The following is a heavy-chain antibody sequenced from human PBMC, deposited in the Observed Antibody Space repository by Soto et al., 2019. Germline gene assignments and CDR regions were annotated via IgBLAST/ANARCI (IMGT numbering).Heavy chain of an antibody. V-gene: IGHV3-30-3*01. Sequence: QVQLVESGGGVVQPGRSLRLSCAASGFTFSSYAMHWVRQAPGKGLEWVAVISYDGSNKYYADSVKGRFTISRDNSKNPLYLQMNSLRAEDTAVYYCARDGDYDFWSGYPSNWFDPWGQGTLVTVSS. J-gene: IGHJ5*02. D-gene: IGHD3-3*01. CDR1: GFTFSSYA. CDR2: ISYDGSNK. CDR3: ARDGDYDFWSGYPSNWFDP.